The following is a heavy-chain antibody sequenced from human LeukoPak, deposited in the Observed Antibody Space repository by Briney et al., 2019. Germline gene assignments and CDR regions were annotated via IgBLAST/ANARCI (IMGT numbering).Heavy chain of an antibody. Sequence: ASVKVSCKASGYTFTSYDINWVRQATGQGLEWMGWMNPNSGNTGYAQKFQGRVTMTGDTSISTAYMELSSLTSEDTAVYYCARAHCSSTTSCYYFDCWAQGSLVTVSS. J-gene: IGHJ4*02. D-gene: IGHD2-2*01. CDR1: GYTFTSYD. CDR3: ARAHCSSTTSCYYFDC. CDR2: MNPNSGNT. V-gene: IGHV1-8*01.